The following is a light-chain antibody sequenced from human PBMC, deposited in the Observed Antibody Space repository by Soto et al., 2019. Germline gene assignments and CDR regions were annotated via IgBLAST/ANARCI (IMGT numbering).Light chain of an antibody. J-gene: IGKJ1*01. Sequence: ETVLTQSPDTLSLSPGERATLPCGASQRNSSDYLAWYQQKPGQVPRLLMSAASTRATGIPDRFTGSGSGTDFTLTINRVEPEDFAVYFCQQYAGSPRTFGQGTKVDIK. V-gene: IGKV3-20*01. CDR3: QQYAGSPRT. CDR1: QRNSSDY. CDR2: AAS.